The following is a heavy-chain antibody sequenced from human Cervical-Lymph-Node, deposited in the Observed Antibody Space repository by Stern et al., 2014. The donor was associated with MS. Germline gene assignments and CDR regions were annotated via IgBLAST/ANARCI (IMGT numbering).Heavy chain of an antibody. CDR1: GGSISSDAYS. Sequence: QLQLQESGSGLVKPSQTLSLTCAVSGGSISSDAYSWNWIRQPPGKGLEWIGYFYHTGSTYYNPSLNSRVTISVDRSKNQFSLKLSSVTAADTAVYYCARGGRYFAGFDPWGQGTLVTVSS. D-gene: IGHD3-9*01. V-gene: IGHV4-30-2*01. CDR2: FYHTGST. CDR3: ARGGRYFAGFDP. J-gene: IGHJ5*02.